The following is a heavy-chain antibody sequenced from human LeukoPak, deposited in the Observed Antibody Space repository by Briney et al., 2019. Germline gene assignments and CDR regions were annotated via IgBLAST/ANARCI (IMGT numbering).Heavy chain of an antibody. Sequence: SQTLSLTCTVSGGSISSGSYYWSWIRQPAGKGLEWIGRIYTSGSTNYNPSLKSRVTISVDTSKNQFSLKLSSVTAADTAVYYCASEITDAFDIWGQGTMVTVSS. D-gene: IGHD3-16*01. J-gene: IGHJ3*02. CDR1: GGSISSGSYY. CDR2: IYTSGST. V-gene: IGHV4-61*02. CDR3: ASEITDAFDI.